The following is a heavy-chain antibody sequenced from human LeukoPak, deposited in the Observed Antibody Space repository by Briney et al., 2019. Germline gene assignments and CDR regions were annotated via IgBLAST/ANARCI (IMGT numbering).Heavy chain of an antibody. CDR2: IEQGGGEK. CDR1: GFTFSNYW. D-gene: IGHD4-23*01. J-gene: IGHJ4*02. V-gene: IGHV3-7*01. Sequence: GGSLTLSCAASGFTFSNYWMSWVRHAPGKGLEWVANIEQGGGEKNYVDSLKGRFTITRDNARNSLYLQMTSLRAEDTAVYYCARDRGYSTFDYWGQGTLVTVSS. CDR3: ARDRGYSTFDY.